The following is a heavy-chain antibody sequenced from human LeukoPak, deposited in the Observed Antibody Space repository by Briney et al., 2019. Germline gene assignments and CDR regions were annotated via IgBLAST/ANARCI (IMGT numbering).Heavy chain of an antibody. CDR2: ISGSGGST. Sequence: GGSLRLSCAASGFTFSNYAMNWVRQAPGKGLEWVSGISGSGGSTYYADSVKGRFTIPRDKPKNTLYLQMDSLRAEDTAIYYCAKGVQLGGYYFDYWGQGTLVTVSS. CDR3: AKGVQLGGYYFDY. J-gene: IGHJ4*02. CDR1: GFTFSNYA. D-gene: IGHD1-1*01. V-gene: IGHV3-23*01.